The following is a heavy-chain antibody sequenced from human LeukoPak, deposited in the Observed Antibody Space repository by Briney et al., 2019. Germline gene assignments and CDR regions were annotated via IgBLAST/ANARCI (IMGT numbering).Heavy chain of an antibody. V-gene: IGHV4-59*01. Sequence: SETLSLTCTVSGDSISSYYWSWIRQPPGKGLEWIGYIYYSGSTNYNPSLRSRVTISVDTSKSQFSLKLSSVTAADTAVYYCARDQAGYYDSSGTNWYFDLWGRGTLVTVSS. D-gene: IGHD3-22*01. J-gene: IGHJ2*01. CDR1: GDSISSYY. CDR3: ARDQAGYYDSSGTNWYFDL. CDR2: IYYSGST.